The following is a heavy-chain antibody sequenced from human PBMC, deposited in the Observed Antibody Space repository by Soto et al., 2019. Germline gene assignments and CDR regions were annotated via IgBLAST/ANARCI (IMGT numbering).Heavy chain of an antibody. CDR1: GGTFSSYA. D-gene: IGHD2-15*01. V-gene: IGHV1-69*12. CDR3: ARVVVVAKTSFEP. CDR2: IIPIFGTA. J-gene: IGHJ5*02. Sequence: QVQLVQSGAEVKKPGSSVKVSCKASGGTFSSYAISWVRQAPGQGLEWMGGIIPIFGTANYAQKFQGRVTMHADEPTSTASMELSSLRSEDAAVYYCARVVVVAKTSFEPWGQGTLVTVSS.